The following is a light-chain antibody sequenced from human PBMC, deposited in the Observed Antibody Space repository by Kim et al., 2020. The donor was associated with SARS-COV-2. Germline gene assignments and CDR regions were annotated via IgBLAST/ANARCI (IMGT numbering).Light chain of an antibody. J-gene: IGLJ1*01. V-gene: IGLV1-44*01. CDR3: AAWDDSLNGYV. Sequence: GQGTTSSCSGSSPNIGSNPVNWYQQLQGTAPKLLIHSNKPRPSGVPDRFSGSKSGTSASLAISGLQSEDEADYYCAAWDDSLNGYVFGTGTKVTVL. CDR1: SPNIGSNP. CDR2: SNK.